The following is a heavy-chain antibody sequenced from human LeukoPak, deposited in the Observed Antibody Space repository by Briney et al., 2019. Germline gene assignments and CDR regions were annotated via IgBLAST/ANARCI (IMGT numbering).Heavy chain of an antibody. CDR1: GITLSNYG. CDR2: IGGSGGST. J-gene: IGHJ4*02. Sequence: TGGSLRLSCEASGITLSNYGMSWVRQAPGRGLEWVSGIGGSGGSTKYAGSVKGRFTISRDNPKITLYLQMNSLRVEVTAVYFCAKRGVIIRVILVGFHKEAYYFDSWGQGALVTVSS. V-gene: IGHV3-23*01. CDR3: AKRGVIIRVILVGFHKEAYYFDS. D-gene: IGHD3-10*01.